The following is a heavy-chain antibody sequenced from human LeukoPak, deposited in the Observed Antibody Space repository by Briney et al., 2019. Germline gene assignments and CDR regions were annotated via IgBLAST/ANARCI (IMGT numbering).Heavy chain of an antibody. V-gene: IGHV3-21*01. J-gene: IGHJ4*02. CDR2: ISSSSSYI. CDR3: ARDVTVKAVAGTDKDY. CDR1: GFTFSSYS. D-gene: IGHD6-19*01. Sequence: PGGSLRLSCAASGFTFSSYSMNWVRQAPGKGLEWVSSISSSSSYIYYADSVKGRFTISRDNAKNSLYLQMNSLRAEDTAVYYCARDVTVKAVAGTDKDYWGQGTLVTVSS.